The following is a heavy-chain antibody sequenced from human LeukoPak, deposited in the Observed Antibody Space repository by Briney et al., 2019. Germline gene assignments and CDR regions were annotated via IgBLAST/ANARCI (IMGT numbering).Heavy chain of an antibody. D-gene: IGHD6-13*01. CDR2: ISYDGSNK. Sequence: GGSLRLSCAASGFTFSSYAMHWVRQAPGKGLEWVAVISYDGSNKYYADSVKGRFTISRDNSKNTLYLQMISLRAEDTAVYYCARVEKGGLFQRANIAAAGTPYFVDYWGQGTLVTVSS. J-gene: IGHJ4*02. V-gene: IGHV3-30-3*01. CDR3: ARVEKGGLFQRANIAAAGTPYFVDY. CDR1: GFTFSSYA.